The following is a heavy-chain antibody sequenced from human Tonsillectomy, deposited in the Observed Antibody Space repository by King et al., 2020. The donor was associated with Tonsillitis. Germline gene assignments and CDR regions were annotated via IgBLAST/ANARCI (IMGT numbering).Heavy chain of an antibody. Sequence: ITLQESGPTLVKPPQTLTLTCTFSGFSLSADGVAVAWIRQPPGKALEWLALIYWDDDKRYSPSLKSRLSITKDTSKIQVVLTMADMDPADTATYYCARRRATLVRGITISRFDPWGQGTLVTVSS. CDR3: ARRRATLVRGITISRFDP. D-gene: IGHD3-10*01. J-gene: IGHJ5*02. CDR2: IYWDDDK. V-gene: IGHV2-5*02. CDR1: GFSLSADGVA.